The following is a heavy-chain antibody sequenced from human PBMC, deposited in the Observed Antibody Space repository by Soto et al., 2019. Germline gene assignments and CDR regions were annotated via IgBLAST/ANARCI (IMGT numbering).Heavy chain of an antibody. V-gene: IGHV4-30-2*01. D-gene: IGHD1-7*01. CDR1: GGSISSGCYS. CDR2: IYHSGST. Sequence: PSETLSLTCAVSGGSISSGCYSWSWIRQPPGKGLEWIGYIYHSGSTYYNPSLKSRATISVDRSKNQFSLKLSSVTAADTAVYYCARGTLTMDVWGQGTTVTVSS. CDR3: ARGTLTMDV. J-gene: IGHJ6*02.